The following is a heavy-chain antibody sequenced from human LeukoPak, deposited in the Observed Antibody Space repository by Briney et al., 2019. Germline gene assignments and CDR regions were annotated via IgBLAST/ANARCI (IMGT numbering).Heavy chain of an antibody. CDR1: GFTFSSYA. V-gene: IGHV3-23*01. D-gene: IGHD2-2*01. CDR3: ARKGYCSSTNCYAVDY. J-gene: IGHJ4*02. CDR2: IGGSGVST. Sequence: GGSLRLSCAASGFTFSSYAMSWVRQAPGKGLEWVSAIGGSGVSTDYADSVEGRFAISRDNSKNTLYLQMNSLRAEDTAVYYCARKGYCSSTNCYAVDYWGQGTLVTVSS.